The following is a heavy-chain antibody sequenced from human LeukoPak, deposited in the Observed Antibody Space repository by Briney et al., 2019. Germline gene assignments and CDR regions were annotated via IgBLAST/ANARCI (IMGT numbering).Heavy chain of an antibody. Sequence: GRSLRLSCAASGFTFSSYGMHWVRQAPDKGLEWVAVIWYDGSNTYYADSVKGRFTISRDNSKNTLYLQMNSLRAEDTAVYYCARDSGAYCGGDCPFDYWGQGTLVTVSS. CDR3: ARDSGAYCGGDCPFDY. CDR1: GFTFSSYG. D-gene: IGHD2-21*02. J-gene: IGHJ4*02. V-gene: IGHV3-33*01. CDR2: IWYDGSNT.